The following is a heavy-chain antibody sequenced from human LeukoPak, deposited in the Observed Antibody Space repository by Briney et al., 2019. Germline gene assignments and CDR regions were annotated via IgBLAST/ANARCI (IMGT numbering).Heavy chain of an antibody. D-gene: IGHD5-12*01. V-gene: IGHV3-23*01. CDR2: ISGKGDRR. Sequence: GGSLRLSCVASGFTFSNYAMNWVRQAPGEGLEWVSGISGKGDRRYYADFVKGRLTISRDNSKNTLFLQINSLRAEDTAIYYCAEPIVATKGFDYWGQGTLVTVSS. J-gene: IGHJ4*02. CDR3: AEPIVATKGFDY. CDR1: GFTFSNYA.